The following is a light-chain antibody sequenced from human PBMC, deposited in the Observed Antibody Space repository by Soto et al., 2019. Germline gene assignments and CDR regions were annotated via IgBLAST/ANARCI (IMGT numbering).Light chain of an antibody. Sequence: QSVLTQPPSVSGAPGQRVTISCTGSSSNIGAGYDIHWYQQLPGTAPKLLVYGNTHRPSGVPDRFSGSKSGTSASLAITGLQAEDEDHYYCQSYDNSLSGWVFGGGTKLTVL. CDR2: GNT. J-gene: IGLJ3*02. CDR1: SSNIGAGYD. V-gene: IGLV1-40*01. CDR3: QSYDNSLSGWV.